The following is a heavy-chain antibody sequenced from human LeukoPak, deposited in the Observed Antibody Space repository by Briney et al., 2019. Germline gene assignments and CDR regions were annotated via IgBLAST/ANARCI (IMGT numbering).Heavy chain of an antibody. CDR1: GFPVTKNE. CDR3: VRGRLLRSTKYFDF. J-gene: IGHJ4*02. D-gene: IGHD2-21*02. Sequence: PGGSLRLSCAASGFPVTKNEIHWVRQAPGKGLEGISYVDAGATSTNYADSVWGRFTLSRDNAQNSVHLQMNSLRDEDTAVYYCVRGRLLRSTKYFDFWGQGALVTVSS. V-gene: IGHV3-48*03. CDR2: VDAGATST.